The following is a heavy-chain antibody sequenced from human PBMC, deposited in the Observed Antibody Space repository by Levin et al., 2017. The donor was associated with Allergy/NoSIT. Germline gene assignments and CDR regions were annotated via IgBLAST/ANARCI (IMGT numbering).Heavy chain of an antibody. CDR2: ISDSGDTI. V-gene: IGHV3-48*03. CDR3: ARVGLQNAFWSGYYSDRYRIYYYYGMDV. D-gene: IGHD3-3*01. Sequence: PGGSLRLSCAASGFSFSGYEMNWVRQAPAKGLEWVSYISDSGDTIYYADSLKGRFTISRDNAKNSLYLQMNNLRAEDTAVYYCARVGLQNAFWSGYYSDRYRIYYYYGMDVWGQGTTVTVSS. CDR1: GFSFSGYE. J-gene: IGHJ6*02.